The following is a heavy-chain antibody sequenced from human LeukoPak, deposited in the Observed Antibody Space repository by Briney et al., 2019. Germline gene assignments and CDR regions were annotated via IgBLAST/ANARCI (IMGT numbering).Heavy chain of an antibody. CDR3: AREYYYDSSGYYPIGT. D-gene: IGHD3-22*01. J-gene: IGHJ5*02. Sequence: SVKVSCKASGGTFSSYAISWVRQAPGQGLEWMGRIIPILGIANYAQKFQGRVTITADKSTSTAYMELSSLGSEDTAVYYCAREYYYDSSGYYPIGTWGQGTLVTVSS. CDR1: GGTFSSYA. CDR2: IIPILGIA. V-gene: IGHV1-69*04.